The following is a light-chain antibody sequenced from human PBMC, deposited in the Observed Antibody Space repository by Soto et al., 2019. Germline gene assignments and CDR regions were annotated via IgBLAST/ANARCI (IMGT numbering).Light chain of an antibody. CDR2: STS. Sequence: DIQMTQSPSSLSASVGDRVTITCRASQRFETYLNWYQQKPGKAPNLLIFSTSRLQSGLPSRFSGTGSGTSFTLTITSLQPEDFATYYCQQTYRTPLTFGQGTKVEIK. J-gene: IGKJ1*01. CDR1: QRFETY. CDR3: QQTYRTPLT. V-gene: IGKV1-39*01.